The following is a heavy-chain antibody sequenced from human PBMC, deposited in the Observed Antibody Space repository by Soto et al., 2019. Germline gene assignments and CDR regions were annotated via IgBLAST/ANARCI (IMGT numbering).Heavy chain of an antibody. V-gene: IGHV3-74*01. CDR2: INSDGSST. CDR1: GFTFSSYW. Sequence: GGSLRLSCAASGFTFSSYWMHWVRQAPGKGLVWVSRINSDGSSTSYADSVKGRFTISRDNAKNTLYLQMNSLRAEDTAVYYCARDSAAGTFLSWFDPWGQGTLVTVSS. J-gene: IGHJ5*02. CDR3: ARDSAAGTFLSWFDP. D-gene: IGHD6-13*01.